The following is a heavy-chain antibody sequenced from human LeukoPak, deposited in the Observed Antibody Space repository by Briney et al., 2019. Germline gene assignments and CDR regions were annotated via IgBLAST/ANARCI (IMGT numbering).Heavy chain of an antibody. CDR3: ARDEGREGCRY. V-gene: IGHV3-30-3*01. CDR1: GFTFSSYA. D-gene: IGHD2-8*01. Sequence: PGGSLRLSCAASGFTFSSYAMHWVRQAPGKGLEWVAVISYDGSNKYYADSVKGRFTISRDNSKNTLYLQMNSLRAEDTAVYYCARDEGREGCRYWGQGTLVTVSS. J-gene: IGHJ4*02. CDR2: ISYDGSNK.